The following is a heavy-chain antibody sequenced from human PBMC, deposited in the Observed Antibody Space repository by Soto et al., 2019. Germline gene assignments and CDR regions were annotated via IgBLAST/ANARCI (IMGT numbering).Heavy chain of an antibody. CDR1: GFSLNTSGVG. CDR2: IYWDDDK. V-gene: IGHV2-5*02. Sequence: QITLKESGPTLVKPTQTLTLTCTFSGFSLNTSGVGVGWIRQPPGKALEWLALIYWDDDKRYSPSLKSRLTITKDTSKNQVVLTITNIDPVDTGTYYFAHRPYGYYPIYYLGQGTLVTVSS. D-gene: IGHD4-17*01. CDR3: AHRPYGYYPIYY. J-gene: IGHJ4*02.